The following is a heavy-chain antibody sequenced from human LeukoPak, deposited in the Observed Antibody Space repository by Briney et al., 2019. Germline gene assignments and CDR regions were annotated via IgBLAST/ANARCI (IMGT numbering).Heavy chain of an antibody. CDR3: AREGDLPILEGTDYYMDV. CDR1: GSTLKLFS. J-gene: IGHJ6*03. CDR2: LDPEYGKT. V-gene: IGHV1-24*01. D-gene: IGHD3-16*01. Sequence: ASVKVSCKVSGSTLKLFSMHWVRQAPGKGLEWMGGLDPEYGKTVYPQKFQGRVTMSEDTSTDTAYMELSSLRSEDTAVYYCAREGDLPILEGTDYYMDVWGKGTTVTISS.